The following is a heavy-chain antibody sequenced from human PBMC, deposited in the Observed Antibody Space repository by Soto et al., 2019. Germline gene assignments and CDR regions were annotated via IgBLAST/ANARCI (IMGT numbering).Heavy chain of an antibody. Sequence: ASAKVSCKASGYTFTGYYMHWVRQAPGQGLEWMGWINPNSGGTNYAQKFQGWVTMTRDTSISTAYMELSRLRSDDTAVYYCARDRDILTSHNWFDPWGQGTLVTVSS. CDR2: INPNSGGT. V-gene: IGHV1-2*04. D-gene: IGHD3-9*01. CDR3: ARDRDILTSHNWFDP. CDR1: GYTFTGYY. J-gene: IGHJ5*02.